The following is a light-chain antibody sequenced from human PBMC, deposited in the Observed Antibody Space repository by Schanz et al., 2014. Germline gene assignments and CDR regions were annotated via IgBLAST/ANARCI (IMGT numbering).Light chain of an antibody. CDR1: SSDVGGYNY. Sequence: QSALTQPASVSGSPGQSITISCTGTSSDVGGYNYVTWYQQYPGKAPKLMIYDVTYRPSGVSNRFSGSKSGNTASLTISGLLAEDEADYYCSSYRSSNTVVFGGGTKLTVL. J-gene: IGLJ2*01. CDR3: SSYRSSNTVV. V-gene: IGLV2-14*03. CDR2: DVT.